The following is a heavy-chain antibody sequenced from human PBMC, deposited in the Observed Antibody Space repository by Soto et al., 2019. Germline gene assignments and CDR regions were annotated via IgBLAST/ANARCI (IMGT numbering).Heavy chain of an antibody. D-gene: IGHD5-12*01. CDR2: MNPNSGNT. CDR1: GYTFTSYD. J-gene: IGHJ5*02. V-gene: IGHV1-8*01. Sequence: QVQLVQSGAEVKKPGASVKVSCKASGYTFTSYDINWVRQATGQGLEWMGWMNPNSGNTGYAQKSQGRVTMTMNTSIRTAYMEVRSLRSEDTAVYYCAGGRGWGSRLRRFDPWGQATLVTVSS. CDR3: AGGRGWGSRLRRFDP.